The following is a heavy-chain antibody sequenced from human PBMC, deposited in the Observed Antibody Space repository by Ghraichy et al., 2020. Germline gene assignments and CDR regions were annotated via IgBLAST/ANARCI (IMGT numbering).Heavy chain of an antibody. D-gene: IGHD3-16*01. CDR1: GGSFSGYY. Sequence: SETLSLTCAVYGGSFSGYYWSWIRQPPGKGLEWIGEINHSGSTNYNPSLKSRVTISVDTSKNQFSLKLSSVTAADTAVYYCARVGAIKTNPWGQGTLVTVSS. CDR2: INHSGST. J-gene: IGHJ5*02. CDR3: ARVGAIKTNP. V-gene: IGHV4-34*01.